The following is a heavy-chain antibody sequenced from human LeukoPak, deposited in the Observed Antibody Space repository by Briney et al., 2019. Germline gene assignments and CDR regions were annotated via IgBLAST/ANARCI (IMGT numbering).Heavy chain of an antibody. Sequence: ASVKVSCKASGYTFTGYYMHWVRQAPGQGLEWMGWINPNSGGTNYAQKFQGRVTMTRDTSISTAYMELSRLRSDDTAVYYCARDLYLVVGATWDYWGQGTLVTVSS. J-gene: IGHJ4*02. CDR1: GYTFTGYY. CDR3: ARDLYLVVGATWDY. D-gene: IGHD1-26*01. CDR2: INPNSGGT. V-gene: IGHV1-2*02.